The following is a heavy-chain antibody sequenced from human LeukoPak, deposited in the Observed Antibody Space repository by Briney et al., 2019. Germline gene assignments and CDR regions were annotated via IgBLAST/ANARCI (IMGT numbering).Heavy chain of an antibody. J-gene: IGHJ4*02. V-gene: IGHV4-39*02. CDR1: GGSISRSNYY. CDR3: AKDHPHREGHSGYFDY. D-gene: IGHD1-14*01. CDR2: IHYSGNT. Sequence: PSETLSLTCIVSGGSISRSNYYWGCIRQPPGKGLVWIGSIHYSGNTYYNPSLKSRITISVDTSKNQFSLKLRSVTAADTAVYYCAKDHPHREGHSGYFDYWGQGTLVTVSS.